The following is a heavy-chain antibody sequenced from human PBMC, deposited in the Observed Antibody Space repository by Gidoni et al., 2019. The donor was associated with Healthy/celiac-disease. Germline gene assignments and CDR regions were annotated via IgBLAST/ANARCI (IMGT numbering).Heavy chain of an antibody. J-gene: IGHJ6*02. CDR1: GHSISRSSYY. Sequence: QVQLQESGPGLVKPSQTLSLTCTVSGHSISRSSYYWSWIRQHPGKGLEWIGYIYYSGSTHYNPSLKSRVTMSVDTSKNQFSLNLSSVTAADTAVYYCARDYYDSSLLVYYGMDVWGQGTTVTVSS. V-gene: IGHV4-31*03. CDR3: ARDYYDSSLLVYYGMDV. D-gene: IGHD3-22*01. CDR2: IYYSGST.